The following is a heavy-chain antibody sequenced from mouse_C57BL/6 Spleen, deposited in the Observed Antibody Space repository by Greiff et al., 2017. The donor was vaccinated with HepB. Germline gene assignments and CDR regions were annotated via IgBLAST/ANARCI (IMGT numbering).Heavy chain of an antibody. D-gene: IGHD2-4*01. Sequence: DVQLQESGAELVKPGASVKLSCTASGFNIKDYYMHWVKQRTEQGLEWIGRIDPEDGETKYAPQFQGKATITADTASNTAYLQLSSLTSEDTAVYYCADYDYDGSAYWGQGTLVTVSA. V-gene: IGHV14-2*01. J-gene: IGHJ3*01. CDR1: GFNIKDYY. CDR2: IDPEDGET. CDR3: ADYDYDGSAY.